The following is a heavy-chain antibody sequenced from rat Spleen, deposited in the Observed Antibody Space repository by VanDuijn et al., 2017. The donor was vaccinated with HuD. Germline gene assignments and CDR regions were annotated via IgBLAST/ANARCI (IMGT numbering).Heavy chain of an antibody. CDR2: ISTSGGST. CDR3: ARHRTGDFDY. Sequence: EVQLVESGGGLVQPGNSLKLSCAASGFTFSDYAMAWVRQSPKKGLEWVATISTSGGSTYYRDSVKGRFTISRDNAKSTLYLQMDSLRSEDTATYSCARHRTGDFDYWGQGVMVTVSS. J-gene: IGHJ2*01. V-gene: IGHV5S23*01. CDR1: GFTFSDYA. D-gene: IGHD5-1*01.